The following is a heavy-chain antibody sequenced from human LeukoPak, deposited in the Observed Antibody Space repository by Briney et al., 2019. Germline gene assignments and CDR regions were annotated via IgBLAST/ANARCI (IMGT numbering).Heavy chain of an antibody. CDR2: ISANNGNT. CDR3: ATEGTAGRYYFDY. V-gene: IGHV1-18*01. D-gene: IGHD3-10*01. Sequence: GASVKVSCKASGYTFSSHGITWVRQAPGQGLEWMGWISANNGNTNYAQKLQGRVTVTTDTSTSIAYMELRSLRSDDTAVYYCATEGTAGRYYFDYWGQGTLVTVSS. CDR1: GYTFSSHG. J-gene: IGHJ4*02.